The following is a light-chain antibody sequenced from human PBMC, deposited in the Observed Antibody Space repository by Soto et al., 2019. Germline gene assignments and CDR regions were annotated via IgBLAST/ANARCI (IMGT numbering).Light chain of an antibody. CDR3: SSYSSTNSLL. J-gene: IGLJ2*01. Sequence: QSALTQPASVSGSPGQSITISCTGTSSDVAGYDDVSWYQQHAGKAPKLMIYEVSNRPSGVSIRFSGSRSGNTASLTISGLQDEDESDYYCSSYSSTNSLLFGGGTKLTVL. V-gene: IGLV2-14*01. CDR1: SSDVAGYDD. CDR2: EVS.